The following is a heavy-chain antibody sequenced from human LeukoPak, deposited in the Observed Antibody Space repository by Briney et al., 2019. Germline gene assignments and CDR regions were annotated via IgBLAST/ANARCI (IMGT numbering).Heavy chain of an antibody. D-gene: IGHD5-18*01. CDR2: INPSGGST. CDR3: ARDSTDTAQTTTYFDY. Sequence: WASVKVSCKASGYTFTSYYMHWVRQAPGQGLEWMGIINPSGGSTSYAQKFQGRVTMTRDMSTSTVYMELSSLRSEDTAVYYCARDSTDTAQTTTYFDYWGQGTLVTVSS. CDR1: GYTFTSYY. V-gene: IGHV1-46*01. J-gene: IGHJ4*02.